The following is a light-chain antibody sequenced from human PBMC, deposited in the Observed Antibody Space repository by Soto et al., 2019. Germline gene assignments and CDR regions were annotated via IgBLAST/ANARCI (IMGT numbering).Light chain of an antibody. CDR3: QQYGSSPYT. Sequence: EIVLTQSPGTLSLSPGERATLSCRASQSVSGTYLAWYQQKPGQAPRLLIYGASSRATGIPDRFSGSGSGTGFTLIISRLEPEDFAVYYCQQYGSSPYTFGQGTKLEI. V-gene: IGKV3-20*01. J-gene: IGKJ2*01. CDR1: QSVSGTY. CDR2: GAS.